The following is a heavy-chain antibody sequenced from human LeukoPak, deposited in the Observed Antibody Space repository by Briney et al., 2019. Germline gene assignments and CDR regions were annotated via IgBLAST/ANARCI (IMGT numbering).Heavy chain of an antibody. CDR3: ARGGELLNY. V-gene: IGHV4-61*02. CDR1: GGSVSSGDYY. Sequence: SETLSLTCTVSGGSVSSGDYYWTWIRQPAGKGLEWIGRIYTSGSTSYSPSLKSRVTISPDTSKNQFSLRLSSVTAADTAVYYCARGGELLNYLGQGTLVTVSS. CDR2: IYTSGST. J-gene: IGHJ4*02. D-gene: IGHD1-7*01.